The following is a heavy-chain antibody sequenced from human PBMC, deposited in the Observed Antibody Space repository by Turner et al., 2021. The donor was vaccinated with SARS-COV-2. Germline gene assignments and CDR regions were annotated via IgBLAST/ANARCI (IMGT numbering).Heavy chain of an antibody. J-gene: IGHJ3*02. CDR2: IKQDGSEK. Sequence: VQLVESGGVLVQPGGSLRLSCAASGFTFSTYWMSWVRQAPGKGLEWVANIKQDGSEKYYVDSVKGRFNISRDNTKNSLYLQMNSLRAEDTAVYYCASDNGYSSSWYSVAFDIWGQGTMVTVSS. CDR3: ASDNGYSSSWYSVAFDI. V-gene: IGHV3-7*04. D-gene: IGHD6-13*01. CDR1: GFTFSTYW.